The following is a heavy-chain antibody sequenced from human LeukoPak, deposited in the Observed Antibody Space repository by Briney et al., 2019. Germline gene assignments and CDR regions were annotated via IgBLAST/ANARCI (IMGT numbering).Heavy chain of an antibody. V-gene: IGHV3-53*04. D-gene: IGHD6-13*01. CDR3: ARYDSSSCPDAFDI. CDR1: GFTFNTYG. Sequence: PGRSLRLSCAASGFTFNTYGMHWVRQAPGKGLEWVSVIYSGGSTYYADSVKGRFTISRHNSKNTLYLQMNSLRAEDTAVYYCARYDSSSCPDAFDIWGQGTMVTVSS. J-gene: IGHJ3*02. CDR2: IYSGGST.